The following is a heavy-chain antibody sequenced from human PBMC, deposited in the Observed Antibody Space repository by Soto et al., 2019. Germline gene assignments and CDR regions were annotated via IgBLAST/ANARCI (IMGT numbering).Heavy chain of an antibody. CDR3: ARDGYCSGGSCYGLLSFDY. V-gene: IGHV3-33*01. D-gene: IGHD2-15*01. CDR1: GFTFSSYG. Sequence: QVQLVESGGGVAQPGKSLRLSCTASGFTFSSYGMHWVRQVPGKGLEWVALIWYDGSKKYYADSVKGRFTISRENSKNTLFLQMDGLRDEDTAVYHCARDGYCSGGSCYGLLSFDYWGQGTLVTVSS. J-gene: IGHJ4*02. CDR2: IWYDGSKK.